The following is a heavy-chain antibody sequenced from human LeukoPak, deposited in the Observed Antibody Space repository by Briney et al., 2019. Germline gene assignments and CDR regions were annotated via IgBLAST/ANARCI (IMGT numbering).Heavy chain of an antibody. Sequence: PSETLSLTCAVYGGSFSGYYWSWIRQPPGKGLEWIGYIYYSGSTNYNPSLKSRVTISVDTSKNQFSLKLSSVTAADTAVYYCAREGTGDPEMGYYYYGMDVWGQGTTVTVSS. J-gene: IGHJ6*02. CDR2: IYYSGST. V-gene: IGHV4-59*01. D-gene: IGHD4-17*01. CDR1: GGSFSGYY. CDR3: AREGTGDPEMGYYYYGMDV.